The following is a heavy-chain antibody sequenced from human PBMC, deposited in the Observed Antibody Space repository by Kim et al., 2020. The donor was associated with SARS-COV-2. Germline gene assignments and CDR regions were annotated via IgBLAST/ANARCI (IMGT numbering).Heavy chain of an antibody. CDR3: ASLYHKKAGSWFDP. CDR2: IYYSGST. J-gene: IGHJ5*02. V-gene: IGHV4-59*01. CDR1: GGSISSYY. D-gene: IGHD2-15*01. Sequence: SETLSLTCTVSGGSISSYYWSWIRQPPGKGLEWIGYIYYSGSTNYNPSLKSRVTISVDTSKNQFSLKLSSVTAADTAVYYCASLYHKKAGSWFDPWGQGTLVTVSS.